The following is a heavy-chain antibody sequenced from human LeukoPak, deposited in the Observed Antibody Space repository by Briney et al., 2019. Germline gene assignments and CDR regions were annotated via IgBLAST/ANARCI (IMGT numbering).Heavy chain of an antibody. D-gene: IGHD1-26*01. CDR3: VREGVGATMAN. V-gene: IGHV6-1*01. Sequence: SQILSLTCAISGDTVSNKNAAWNWISQSTSRGLEWLGRTYYRSKWYNDYAVSVKGRIDINPDTSKNQFSLQLNSVTPEDTAVYYCVREGVGATMANWGQGTLVTVSS. CDR2: TYYRSKWYN. CDR1: GDTVSNKNAA. J-gene: IGHJ4*02.